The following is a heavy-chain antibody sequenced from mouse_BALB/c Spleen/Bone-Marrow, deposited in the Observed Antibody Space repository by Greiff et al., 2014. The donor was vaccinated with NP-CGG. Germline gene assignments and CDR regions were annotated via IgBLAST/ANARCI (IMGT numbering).Heavy chain of an antibody. CDR2: IAPGSGST. V-gene: IGHV1S41*01. CDR3: ARSYYGRAMDY. J-gene: IGHJ4*01. D-gene: IGHD1-1*01. Sequence: DLVKPGASVKLSCKASGYTFTSYWINWIKQRPGQGLERIGRIAPGSGSTYHDEMFKGKATLTVDTSSSTAYIQLSSLSSEDSAVYFCARSYYGRAMDYWGQGTSVTVSS. CDR1: GYTFTSYW.